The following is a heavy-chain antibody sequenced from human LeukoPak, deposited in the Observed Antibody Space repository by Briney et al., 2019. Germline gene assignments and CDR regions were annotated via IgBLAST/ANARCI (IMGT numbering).Heavy chain of an antibody. J-gene: IGHJ4*02. V-gene: IGHV3-23*01. D-gene: IGHD2-8*01. CDR2: ITGGGETT. CDR1: GFTFTTYG. CDR3: ARDARLMAFDN. Sequence: GGTLRLSCAASGFTFTTYGMNWVRQAPGKGLEWVSGITGGGETTFYADSVKGRFTISRDNHKNTLYLQMNSLRADDTAVYYCARDARLMAFDNWGQGTLVTVSS.